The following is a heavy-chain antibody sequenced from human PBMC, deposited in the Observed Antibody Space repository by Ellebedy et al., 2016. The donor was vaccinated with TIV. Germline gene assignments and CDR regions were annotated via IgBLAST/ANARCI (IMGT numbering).Heavy chain of an antibody. CDR1: GFTFSNYW. D-gene: IGHD2-15*01. CDR3: ARTIPPPHDTSRYHWLDP. V-gene: IGHV3-7*03. CDR2: MKQDGSEE. Sequence: GGSLRLSCAASGFTFSNYWMTWVRQAPGRGLEWVANMKQDGSEEYYVDSVKGRFIISRDNAKNSLYLQMNSLRAEDTAVYYCARTIPPPHDTSRYHWLDPWGQGTLVTVSS. J-gene: IGHJ5*02.